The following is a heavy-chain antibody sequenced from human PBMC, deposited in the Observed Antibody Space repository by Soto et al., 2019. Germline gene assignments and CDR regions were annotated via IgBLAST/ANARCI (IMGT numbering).Heavy chain of an antibody. V-gene: IGHV4-30-2*01. CDR2: IYHSGST. Sequence: QLQLQESGSGLVKPSQTLSLTCAVSGGSISSGGYSWSWIRQPPGKGLEWIGYIYHSGSTYYNPSLTSRVTISVDRSKNQFSVKLSSVTAADTAVYFCAGGIAARPLGYWGQGTLVTVSS. CDR1: GGSISSGGYS. J-gene: IGHJ4*02. CDR3: AGGIAARPLGY. D-gene: IGHD6-6*01.